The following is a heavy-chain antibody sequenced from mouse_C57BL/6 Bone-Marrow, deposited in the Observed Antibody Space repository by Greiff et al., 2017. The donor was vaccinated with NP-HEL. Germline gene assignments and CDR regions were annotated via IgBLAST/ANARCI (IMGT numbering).Heavy chain of an antibody. J-gene: IGHJ4*01. CDR2: ISDGGSYT. D-gene: IGHD1-1*01. CDR3: ASKDITTVVARDYAMDY. Sequence: EVHLVESGGGLVKPGGSLKLSCAASGFTFSSYAMSWVRQTPEKRLEWVATISDGGSYTYYPDNVKGRFTISRDNAKNTLYLQMSHLKSEDTAMYYCASKDITTVVARDYAMDYWGQGTSVTVSS. CDR1: GFTFSSYA. V-gene: IGHV5-4*01.